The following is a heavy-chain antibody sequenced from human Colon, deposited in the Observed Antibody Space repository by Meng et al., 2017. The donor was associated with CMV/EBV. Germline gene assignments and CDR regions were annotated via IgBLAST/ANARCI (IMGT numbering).Heavy chain of an antibody. CDR1: GFSFITSP. CDR2: ISREGRKK. Sequence: GGSLRLSCAASGFSFITSPMHWVRQAPGKGLEYVSAISREGRKKYYADSLKGRFTISRDNSKNTLYLEMGNVRPEDTAVYYCATDPSTVTTNYWGQGTLVTVSS. J-gene: IGHJ4*02. CDR3: ATDPSTVTTNY. V-gene: IGHV3-64*02. D-gene: IGHD4-17*01.